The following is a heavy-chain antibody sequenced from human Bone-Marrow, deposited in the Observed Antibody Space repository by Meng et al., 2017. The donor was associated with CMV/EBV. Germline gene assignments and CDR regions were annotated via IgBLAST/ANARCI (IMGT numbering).Heavy chain of an antibody. CDR3: VRSSGWSLFDY. CDR1: GFTFSDYY. J-gene: IGHJ4*02. CDR2: VNSNNDAT. D-gene: IGHD6-19*01. V-gene: IGHV1-2*02. Sequence: QVRLVQSGAELKKPGASVKVSCTTSGFTFSDYYIHGVRQAPGQGLEWMGWVNSNNDATNYARKFQGRVSMTRDTSISTAHMELSRLMSDDTAVYYCVRSSGWSLFDYWGQGTLVTVSS.